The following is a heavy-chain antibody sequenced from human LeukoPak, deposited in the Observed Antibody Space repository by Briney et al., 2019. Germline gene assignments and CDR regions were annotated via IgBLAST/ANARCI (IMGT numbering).Heavy chain of an antibody. CDR2: IKSITAGGTS. CDR1: VFTFSKAW. D-gene: IGHD4-17*01. CDR3: TKDYGLDY. V-gene: IGHV3-15*01. Sequence: GGSLRLSCAASVFTFSKAWMTCVPQAPGKGGERVCRIKSITAGGTSNYAAPAKGRFTIPRENSKNTMYLQMNSLKSEDTAVYYCTKDYGLDYWGQGTLVTVSS. J-gene: IGHJ4*02.